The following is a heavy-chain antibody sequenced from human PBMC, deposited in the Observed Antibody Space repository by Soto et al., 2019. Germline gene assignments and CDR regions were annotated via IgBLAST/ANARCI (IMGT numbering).Heavy chain of an antibody. CDR1: SGSITGYY. CDR3: ARVPTSAARAAAFDF. CDR2: IYYSGTT. Sequence: QVQLQESGPGLVKPSETLSLTCTVSSGSITGYYWSWIRQPPGKGLEWIGYIYYSGTTNYNPSLKSQLTMSVDTSKNQFSLKLSSVTAADTAVYYCARVPTSAARAAAFDFWGQGTMVTVS. V-gene: IGHV4-59*01. J-gene: IGHJ3*01. D-gene: IGHD2-2*01.